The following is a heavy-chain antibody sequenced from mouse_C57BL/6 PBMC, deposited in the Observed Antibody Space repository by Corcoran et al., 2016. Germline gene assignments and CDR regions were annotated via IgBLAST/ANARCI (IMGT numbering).Heavy chain of an antibody. J-gene: IGHJ4*01. CDR3: ARGDYEVYAMDY. CDR2: IYPGSGNT. CDR1: GYTFTDYY. V-gene: IGHV1-76*01. D-gene: IGHD2-4*01. Sequence: VQLQQSGPVLVKPGASVKMSCKASGYTFTDYYMNWVKQRPGQGLEWIARIYPGSGNTYYNEKFKGKATLTAEKSSSTAYMQLSSLTSEDSAVYFCARGDYEVYAMDYWGQGTSVTVSS.